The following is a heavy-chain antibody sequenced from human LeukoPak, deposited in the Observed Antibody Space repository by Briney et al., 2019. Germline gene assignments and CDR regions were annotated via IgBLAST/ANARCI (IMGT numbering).Heavy chain of an antibody. V-gene: IGHV3-23*01. D-gene: IGHD3-16*02. CDR3: AKSTTSGDYVWGSYRSLDY. CDR1: GFTFSSYA. Sequence: GGSLRPSCAASGFTFSSYAMTWVRQAPGKRLEWVSAISGSGGSTYYADSVKGRFTISRDNSKNTLYLQMNSLRAEDTAVYYCAKSTTSGDYVWGSYRSLDYWGQGTLVTVSS. CDR2: ISGSGGST. J-gene: IGHJ4*02.